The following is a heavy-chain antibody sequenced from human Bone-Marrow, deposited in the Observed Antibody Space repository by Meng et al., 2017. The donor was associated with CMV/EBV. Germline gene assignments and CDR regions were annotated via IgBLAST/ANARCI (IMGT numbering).Heavy chain of an antibody. CDR2: ISSSSSYI. J-gene: IGHJ4*02. V-gene: IGHV3-21*01. D-gene: IGHD5-18*01. CDR3: ARAIGYSYAGGNY. CDR1: GFTFSSYS. Sequence: AAAGFTFSSYSMNWVRQAPGKGLEWVSSISSSSSYIYYADSVKGRFTISRDNAKNSLYLQMNSLRAEDTAVYYCARAIGYSYAGGNYWGQGTLVTVSS.